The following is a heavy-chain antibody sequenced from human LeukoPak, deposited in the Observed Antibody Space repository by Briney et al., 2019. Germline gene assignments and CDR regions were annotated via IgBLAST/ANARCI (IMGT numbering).Heavy chain of an antibody. J-gene: IGHJ3*02. Sequence: GESLKIFCKGSGYSFTSYWITWVRQMPGKGLEWMGKIDPSDSYTNYSPSLQGHVTISADKSISTAYLQWSSLKASDTAMYYCARIPLDSSGYYYAGDGFDIWGQGTMVTVSS. V-gene: IGHV5-10-1*01. CDR3: ARIPLDSSGYYYAGDGFDI. CDR2: IDPSDSYT. D-gene: IGHD3-22*01. CDR1: GYSFTSYW.